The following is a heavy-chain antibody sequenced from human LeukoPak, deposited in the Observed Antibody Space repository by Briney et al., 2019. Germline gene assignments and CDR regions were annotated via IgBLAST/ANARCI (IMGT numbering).Heavy chain of an antibody. CDR2: IYHSGST. V-gene: IGHV4-30-2*01. D-gene: IGHD3-10*01. CDR1: GGSISSGGYS. J-gene: IGHJ6*02. Sequence: SETLSLTCAVSGGSISSGGYSWSWIRQPPGKGLEWIGYIYHSGSTYYNPSLKSRVTISVDTSKNQFSLKLSSVTAADTAVYYCAREIPDYYGSGSYYIYYGMDVWGQGTTVTVSS. CDR3: AREIPDYYGSGSYYIYYGMDV.